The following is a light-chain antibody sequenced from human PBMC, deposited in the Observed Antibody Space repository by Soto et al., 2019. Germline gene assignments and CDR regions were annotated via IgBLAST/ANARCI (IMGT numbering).Light chain of an antibody. V-gene: IGLV1-44*01. CDR1: SSNIGSNT. CDR2: SNN. J-gene: IGLJ1*01. CDR3: AAWDDSLNGYV. Sequence: QSALTHPPSSSGTPWQRVTSSCSGSSSNIGSNTVNWYQQLPGTAPKLLIYSNNQRPSGVPDRFSGSKSGTSASLAISGLQSEDEADYYCAAWDDSLNGYVFGTGTKVTVL.